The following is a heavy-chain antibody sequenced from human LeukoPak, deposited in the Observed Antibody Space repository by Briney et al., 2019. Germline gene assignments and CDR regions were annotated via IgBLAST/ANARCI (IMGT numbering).Heavy chain of an antibody. J-gene: IGHJ5*02. V-gene: IGHV4-30-4*01. CDR3: ARLTTIFERWFDP. CDR2: IYYSGST. CDR1: GGSLSSGDYY. Sequence: PSQTLSLTCTVSGGSLSSGDYYWSWIRQPPGKGLEWIGYIYYSGSTYYNPSLKSRVTISVDTSKNQFSLKLSSVTAADTAVYYCARLTTIFERWFDPWGQGTLVTVSS. D-gene: IGHD3-3*01.